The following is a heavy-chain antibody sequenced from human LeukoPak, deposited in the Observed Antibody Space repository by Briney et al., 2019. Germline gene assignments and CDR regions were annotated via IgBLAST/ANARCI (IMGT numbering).Heavy chain of an antibody. Sequence: GASVEVSCTASGYTFTGYYMHWVRQAPGQGLEWMGWINPNSGGTNYAQKFQGRVTMTRDTSISTAYMELSRLRSDDTAVYYCAREYCSSTSCYTGRFDYWDQGTLVTVSS. J-gene: IGHJ4*02. V-gene: IGHV1-2*02. CDR2: INPNSGGT. CDR1: GYTFTGYY. D-gene: IGHD2-2*02. CDR3: AREYCSSTSCYTGRFDY.